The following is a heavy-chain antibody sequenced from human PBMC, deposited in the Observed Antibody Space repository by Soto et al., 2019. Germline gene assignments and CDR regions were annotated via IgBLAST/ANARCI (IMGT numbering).Heavy chain of an antibody. Sequence: EAQLVESGGGLVQPGRSLRLSCAVSGFTFDNYVMHWVRQARGKGLEWVSGISWNSNNIAYADSVKGRLTISRDNAKNSLYLQMNSLRTEYTALYHCAKDFGYGTRLTWGQGTLVTVSS. CDR2: ISWNSNNI. D-gene: IGHD1-7*01. CDR3: AKDFGYGTRLT. J-gene: IGHJ5*02. CDR1: GFTFDNYV. V-gene: IGHV3-9*01.